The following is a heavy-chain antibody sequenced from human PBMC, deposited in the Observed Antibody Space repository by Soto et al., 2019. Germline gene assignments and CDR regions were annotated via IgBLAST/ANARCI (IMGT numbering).Heavy chain of an antibody. Sequence: QVQLQESGPGLVKPSGTLSLTCAVSGGSISSSNWWSWVRQPPGKGLEWIGEIYHSGSTNYNPSLQSRVTIAVDPSKNQFYLQLSSVPAADTAVYYCARALREYYYDSSGYYPKYYFDYWGQGTLVTVSS. V-gene: IGHV4-4*02. CDR1: GGSISSSNW. CDR3: ARALREYYYDSSGYYPKYYFDY. CDR2: IYHSGST. J-gene: IGHJ4*02. D-gene: IGHD3-22*01.